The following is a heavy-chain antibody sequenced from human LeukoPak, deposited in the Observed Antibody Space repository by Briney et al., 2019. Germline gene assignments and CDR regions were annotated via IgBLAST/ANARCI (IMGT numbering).Heavy chain of an antibody. CDR1: GFTFSSNA. D-gene: IGHD6-19*01. CDR2: ISYDGSNK. V-gene: IGHV3-30-3*01. Sequence: GGSLRLSCAASGFTFSSNAMHWVRQAPGKGLEWVAVISYDGSNKFYADSVKGRFTISRDNSKNTLYLQMNSLRAEDTAVYYCARVGEQWLVDYWGQGTLVTVSS. J-gene: IGHJ4*02. CDR3: ARVGEQWLVDY.